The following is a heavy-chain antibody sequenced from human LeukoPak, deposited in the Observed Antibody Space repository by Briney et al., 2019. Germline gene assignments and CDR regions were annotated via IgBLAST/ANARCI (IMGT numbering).Heavy chain of an antibody. Sequence: GASVKVSCKASGYTFTSYGITWVRQAPGQGLEWMGWITGYNGDTNYAQKLQGRVTMTTDTSTSIAHMELRSLRSDDTAVYYCARITMVRGVIFDWYFDLWGRGTLVTVSS. J-gene: IGHJ2*01. CDR1: GYTFTSYG. CDR3: ARITMVRGVIFDWYFDL. CDR2: ITGYNGDT. D-gene: IGHD3-10*01. V-gene: IGHV1-18*01.